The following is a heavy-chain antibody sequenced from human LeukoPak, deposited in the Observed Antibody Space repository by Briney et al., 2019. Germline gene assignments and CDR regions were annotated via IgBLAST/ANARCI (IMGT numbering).Heavy chain of an antibody. CDR1: GYSFTSYW. D-gene: IGHD6-6*01. J-gene: IGHJ4*02. CDR3: ARHGVTGSSSSPNDY. V-gene: IGHV5-51*01. Sequence: GESLKISCKGSGYSFTSYWIAWVRQVPGKGPELMGIIYPGDSDTRYSPSFQGQVTISADKSISTAYLQWSSLKASDTAMYYCARHGVTGSSSSPNDYWGQGTLVTVSS. CDR2: IYPGDSDT.